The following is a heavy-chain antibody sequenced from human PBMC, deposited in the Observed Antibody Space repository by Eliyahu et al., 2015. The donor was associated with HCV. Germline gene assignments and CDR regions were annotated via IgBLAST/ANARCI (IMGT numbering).Heavy chain of an antibody. Sequence: EVRLVESGGGLVQPGGSLRXXCAASGXRFSDYAXXWVRQTPGKGLAWVSSIGGNDGTRYYVNSVRGRFIVSRDDSRNMLYLQMDSLSAEDTGVYYCAKKTGEYYYHYVMDVWGQGTTVTVSS. J-gene: IGHJ6*02. CDR1: GXRFSDYA. V-gene: IGHV3-23*04. CDR3: AKKTGEYYYHYVMDV. CDR2: IGGNDGTR. D-gene: IGHD3-10*01.